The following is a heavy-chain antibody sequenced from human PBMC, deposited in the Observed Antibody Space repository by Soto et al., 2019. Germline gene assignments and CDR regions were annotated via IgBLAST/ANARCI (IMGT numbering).Heavy chain of an antibody. CDR1: GFTVSSNY. D-gene: IGHD3-10*01. Sequence: GGSLRLSCAASGFTVSSNYMSWVRQAPGKGLEWVSVIYSGGSTYYADSVKGRFTISRDNSKNTLYLQMNSLRAEDMAVYYCARDYYGSGSWYYGMDVWGQGTTVTVSS. V-gene: IGHV3-53*01. CDR2: IYSGGST. CDR3: ARDYYGSGSWYYGMDV. J-gene: IGHJ6*02.